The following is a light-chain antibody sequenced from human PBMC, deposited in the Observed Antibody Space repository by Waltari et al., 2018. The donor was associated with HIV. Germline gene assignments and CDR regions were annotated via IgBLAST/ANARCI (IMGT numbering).Light chain of an antibody. CDR1: QTVKTY. V-gene: IGKV1-39*01. J-gene: IGKJ4*01. CDR3: QQSYSTPLT. CDR2: GTS. Sequence: DIRMTQSPSSLSASIGGRVTITCRPSQTVKTYLNWYLQKPGKAPSLLIHGTSTLQSGVPSRFSGTGSGTHFTLTINDLQPEDCGIYYCQQSYSTPLTFGGGT.